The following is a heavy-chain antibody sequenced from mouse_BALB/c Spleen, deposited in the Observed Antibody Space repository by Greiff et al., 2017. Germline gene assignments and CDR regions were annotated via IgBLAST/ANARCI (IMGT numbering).Heavy chain of an antibody. V-gene: IGHV1S137*01. CDR1: GYTFTDYA. Sequence: VKLMESGAELVRPGVSVKISCKGSGYTFTDYAMHWVKQSHAKSLEWIGVISTYYGDASYNQKFKGKATMTVDKSSSTAYMELARLTSEDSAIYYCARWGTTVVPCDYWGQGTTLTVSS. D-gene: IGHD1-1*01. CDR2: ISTYYGDA. CDR3: ARWGTTVVPCDY. J-gene: IGHJ2*01.